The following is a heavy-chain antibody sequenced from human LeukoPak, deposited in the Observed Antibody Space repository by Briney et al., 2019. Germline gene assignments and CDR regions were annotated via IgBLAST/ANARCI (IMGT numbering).Heavy chain of an antibody. V-gene: IGHV4-59*01. D-gene: IGHD6-19*01. J-gene: IGHJ6*03. CDR1: GGSISSYY. CDR3: ARGDSSGWSSVYYYYYMDV. Sequence: SETLSLTCTVSGGSISSYYWSWIRQPPGKGLEWIGYIYYSGSTNYNPSLKSRVTISVDTSKNQFSLKLSSVTAADTAVYYCARGDSSGWSSVYYYYYMDVWGKGTTVTVSS. CDR2: IYYSGST.